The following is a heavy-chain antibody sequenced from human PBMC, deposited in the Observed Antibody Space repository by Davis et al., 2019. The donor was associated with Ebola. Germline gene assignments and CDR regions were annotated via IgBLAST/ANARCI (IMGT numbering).Heavy chain of an antibody. CDR1: GFTFSSYW. V-gene: IGHV3-7*01. CDR2: IKEDGSEK. Sequence: GGSLRLSCAASGFTFSSYWMSWVRQAPGKGLEWVANIKEDGSEKHYVDSVKGRFTISRDNAKNSLYLQMNSLRPEDTAVYYCARDSDDYSFDYWGQGTLVTVSS. CDR3: ARDSDDYSFDY. J-gene: IGHJ4*02. D-gene: IGHD4-11*01.